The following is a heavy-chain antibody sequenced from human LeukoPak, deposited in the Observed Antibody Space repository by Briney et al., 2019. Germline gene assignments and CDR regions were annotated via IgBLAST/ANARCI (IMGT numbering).Heavy chain of an antibody. CDR2: ISASGGTR. D-gene: IGHD1-26*01. Sequence: PGGSLRLSCTASGFTFLDCGMSWVRQAPGKGLEWIATISASGGTRYYADSVKGRFTISRDNSKNTLYLQMNSLRAEDTAVYYCSKDIGELPPGFDYWGQGTLVTVSS. J-gene: IGHJ4*02. V-gene: IGHV3-23*01. CDR3: SKDIGELPPGFDY. CDR1: GFTFLDCG.